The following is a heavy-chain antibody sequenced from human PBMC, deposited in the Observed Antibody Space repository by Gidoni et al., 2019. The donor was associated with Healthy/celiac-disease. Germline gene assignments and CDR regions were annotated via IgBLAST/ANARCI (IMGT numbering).Heavy chain of an antibody. D-gene: IGHD6-19*01. CDR1: GFTFSNAW. Sequence: EVQLVESGGGLVKPGGSLRLSCAASGFTFSNAWMSWVRQAPGKGLEWVGRIKSKTDGGTTDYAAPVKGRFTISRDDSKNTLYLQMNSLKTEDTAVYYCTTGLIQLWFYGYSSGWDWFDPWGQGTLVTVSS. CDR3: TTGLIQLWFYGYSSGWDWFDP. V-gene: IGHV3-15*01. J-gene: IGHJ5*02. CDR2: IKSKTDGGTT.